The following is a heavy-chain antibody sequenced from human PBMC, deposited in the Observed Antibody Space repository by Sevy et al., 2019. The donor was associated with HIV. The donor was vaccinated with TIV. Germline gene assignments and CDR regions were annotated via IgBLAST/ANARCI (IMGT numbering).Heavy chain of an antibody. J-gene: IGHJ4*02. CDR2: IRGSGGST. V-gene: IGHV3-23*01. CDR3: AKDPIFIDY. CDR1: GFTFSSYS. Sequence: GGSLRLSCAASGFTFSSYSISWVRQAPGKGLEGVSDIRGSGGSTYYADSVKGRFTISRDNSKNTLYLQMNSLRAEETAVYYCAKDPIFIDYWGQGTLVTVSS. D-gene: IGHD3-9*01.